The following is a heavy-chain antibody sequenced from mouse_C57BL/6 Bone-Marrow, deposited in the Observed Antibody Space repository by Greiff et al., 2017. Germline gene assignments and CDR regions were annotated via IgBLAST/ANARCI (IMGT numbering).Heavy chain of an antibody. CDR1: GFTFSSYA. D-gene: IGHD4-1*01. CDR3: ARASWGRYGDV. J-gene: IGHJ1*03. CDR2: ISDGGSYT. Sequence: EVQVVESGGGLVKPGGSLKLSCAASGFTFSSYAMSWVRQTPGKRLEWVATISDGGSYTYYPDNVKGRFTISRDKANNNLYLQMSHLKSEDTAMYYCARASWGRYGDVWGTGTTVTVSS. V-gene: IGHV5-4*01.